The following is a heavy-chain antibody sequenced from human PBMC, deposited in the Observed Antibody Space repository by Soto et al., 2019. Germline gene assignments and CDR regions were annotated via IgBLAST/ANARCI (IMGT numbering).Heavy chain of an antibody. D-gene: IGHD6-13*01. CDR1: GGSFSGYY. CDR2: INHSGST. CDR3: RAAAGHQFAGESYYGMDV. J-gene: IGHJ6*02. Sequence: SETLSLTCAVYGGSFSGYYWSWIRQPPGKGLEWIGEINHSGSTNYNPSLKSRVTISVDTSKNQFSLKLSSVTAADTAVYYCRAAAGHQFAGESYYGMDVWGQGTTVTVSS. V-gene: IGHV4-34*01.